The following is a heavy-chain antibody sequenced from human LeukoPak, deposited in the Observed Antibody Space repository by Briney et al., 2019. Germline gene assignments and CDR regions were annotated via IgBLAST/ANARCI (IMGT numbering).Heavy chain of an antibody. CDR2: ISSGSTI. CDR1: GFTFSDYY. V-gene: IGHV3-11*01. CDR3: AFGPIDY. D-gene: IGHD3-10*01. Sequence: GGSLRLSCAASGFTFSDYYMSWIRQAPGKGLEWVSYISSGSTIYYADSVKGRFTISRDNAKNSLYLQMNSLRAEDTAVYYCAFGPIDYWGQGTLVTVSS. J-gene: IGHJ4*02.